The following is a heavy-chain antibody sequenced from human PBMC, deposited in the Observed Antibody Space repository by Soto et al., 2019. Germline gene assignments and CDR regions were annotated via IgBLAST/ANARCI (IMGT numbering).Heavy chain of an antibody. Sequence: QVTLEESGPTRAKPTQTLTLTCTFSGFSLATSGVGVGWVRQPPGKALERLALIYWDDDKRYSPSLRSRLTVTKDTSRNQVVLTMTNMDPVDTATYYCAHRVGLQGNWNGGYFDFWGQGALVTVSS. CDR3: AHRVGLQGNWNGGYFDF. D-gene: IGHD1-1*01. J-gene: IGHJ4*02. V-gene: IGHV2-5*02. CDR2: IYWDDDK. CDR1: GFSLATSGVG.